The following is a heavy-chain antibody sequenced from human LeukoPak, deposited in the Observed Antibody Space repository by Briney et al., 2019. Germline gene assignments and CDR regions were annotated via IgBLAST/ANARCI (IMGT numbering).Heavy chain of an antibody. J-gene: IGHJ4*02. V-gene: IGHV4-59*01. CDR2: IYYSGST. CDR1: GGSISSYY. Sequence: SETLSLTCTVSGGSISSYYWSWIRQPPGKGLEWIGYIYYSGSTNYNPSLKSRVTISVDTSKNQFSLKLSSVTAADTAVYYCARNADLSYFDYWGQGTLVTVSS. CDR3: ARNADLSYFDY.